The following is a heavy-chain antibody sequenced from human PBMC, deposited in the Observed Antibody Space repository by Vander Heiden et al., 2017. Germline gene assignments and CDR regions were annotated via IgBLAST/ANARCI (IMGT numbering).Heavy chain of an antibody. D-gene: IGHD4-17*01. CDR2: IYPADSDT. V-gene: IGHV5-51*01. CDR1: GYSFTTYW. Sequence: EVQLVQSGAEVKKPGESLKISCTGSGYSFTTYWIGWVRQVPGKGLEWMGIIYPADSDTRYSPSFQGQVTISADKSISPAYLQWSSLKASDTAMYYCARRRNDYGDYVEYWYFDLWGRGTLVTVSS. J-gene: IGHJ2*01. CDR3: ARRRNDYGDYVEYWYFDL.